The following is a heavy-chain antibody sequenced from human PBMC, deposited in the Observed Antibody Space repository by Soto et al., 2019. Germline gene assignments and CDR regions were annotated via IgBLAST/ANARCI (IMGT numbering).Heavy chain of an antibody. CDR2: IRSKANSYAT. Sequence: GGSLRLSCAASGFTFSGSAMHWVRQASGKGLEWVGRIRSKANSYATAYAASVKGRFTISRDDSKNTAYLQMNSLKTEDTAVYYCTRRPDSSGWYVRQHYYYYMDVWGKGTTVTVSS. CDR3: TRRPDSSGWYVRQHYYYYMDV. CDR1: GFTFSGSA. J-gene: IGHJ6*03. V-gene: IGHV3-73*01. D-gene: IGHD6-19*01.